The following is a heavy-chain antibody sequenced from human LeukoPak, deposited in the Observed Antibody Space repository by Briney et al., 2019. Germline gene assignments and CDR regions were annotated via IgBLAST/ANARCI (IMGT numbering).Heavy chain of an antibody. J-gene: IGHJ4*02. V-gene: IGHV4-59*01. CDR2: IYYSGST. Sequence: SETLSLTCTVSGGSISSYYWSWIRQPPGKGLEWIGYIYYSGSTNYNPSLKSRVTISVDTSKNQFPLKLSSVTAADTAVYYCATSWGSGSFDFDYWGQGTLVTVSS. D-gene: IGHD2-2*01. CDR3: ATSWGSGSFDFDY. CDR1: GGSISSYY.